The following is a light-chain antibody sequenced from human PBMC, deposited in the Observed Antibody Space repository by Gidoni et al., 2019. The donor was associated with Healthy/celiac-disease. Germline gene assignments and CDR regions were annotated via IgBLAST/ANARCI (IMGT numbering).Light chain of an antibody. CDR2: LGS. Sequence: DIVLTQSPLPLSLSPGEPASISCRSSQSLLHSNGYNYLDWYLQKPGQSPQLLIYLGSNRDSGVPDRVSGSGSGTDFTLKISRVEAEDVGVYYCMQALKTTAGYTFGQGTKLEIK. CDR1: QSLLHSNGYNY. J-gene: IGKJ2*01. V-gene: IGKV2-28*01. CDR3: MQALKTTAGYT.